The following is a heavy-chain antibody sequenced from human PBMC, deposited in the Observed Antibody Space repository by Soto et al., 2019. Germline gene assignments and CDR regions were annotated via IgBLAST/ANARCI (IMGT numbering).Heavy chain of an antibody. CDR3: ARVALGGYYDSSGYIPLWYFDL. Sequence: QVQLQESGPGLVKPSQTLSLTCTVSGGSISSGGYYWSWIRQHPGKGLEWIGYIYYSGSTYYNPSLKSRVTISVDTSKNQFSLKLSSVTAADTAVYYCARVALGGYYDSSGYIPLWYFDLWGRGTLVTVSS. CDR1: GGSISSGGYY. CDR2: IYYSGST. D-gene: IGHD3-22*01. J-gene: IGHJ2*01. V-gene: IGHV4-31*03.